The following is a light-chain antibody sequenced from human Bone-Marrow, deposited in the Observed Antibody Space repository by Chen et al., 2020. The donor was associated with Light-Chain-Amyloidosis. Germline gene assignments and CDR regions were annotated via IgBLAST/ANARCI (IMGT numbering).Light chain of an antibody. CDR2: VSS. Sequence: EIVLPPAPGTLSLSPGEGANLSCRASQTISSNYLTWYQQKFGQAPRLRIYVSSSRATGIPDRFTGSGSGTDFTLTINRLEPEDFAMYYCQQYGTSPLTFGGGSKVEIK. CDR1: QTISSNY. J-gene: IGKJ4*01. V-gene: IGKV3-20*01. CDR3: QQYGTSPLT.